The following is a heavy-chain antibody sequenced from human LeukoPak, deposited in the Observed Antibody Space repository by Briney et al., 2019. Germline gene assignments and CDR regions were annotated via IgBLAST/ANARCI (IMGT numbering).Heavy chain of an antibody. CDR3: ARDLGRGYRGITGTFDI. D-gene: IGHD3-22*01. CDR2: IYYSGST. Sequence: SETLSLTCTVSGGSISSSSYYWGWIRQPPGKGLEWIGSIYYSGSTYYNPSLKSRVTISADTSKNQFSLKLSSVTAADTAVYYCARDLGRGYRGITGTFDIWGQGTMVTVSS. J-gene: IGHJ3*02. V-gene: IGHV4-39*07. CDR1: GGSISSSSYY.